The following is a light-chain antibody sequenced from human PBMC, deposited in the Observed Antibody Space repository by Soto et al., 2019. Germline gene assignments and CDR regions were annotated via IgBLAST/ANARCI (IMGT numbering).Light chain of an antibody. Sequence: QSVLTQPASVSGSPGQSITISCTGTSSDVGNYNYVSWYQHHPGKAPKVMIYEVRNRPSGVSNRFSGSKSGNTASLTISGLQAEDEADYYCSSYSSTKTRVFGTGTKLTVL. CDR1: SSDVGNYNY. CDR3: SSYSSTKTRV. V-gene: IGLV2-14*01. J-gene: IGLJ1*01. CDR2: EVR.